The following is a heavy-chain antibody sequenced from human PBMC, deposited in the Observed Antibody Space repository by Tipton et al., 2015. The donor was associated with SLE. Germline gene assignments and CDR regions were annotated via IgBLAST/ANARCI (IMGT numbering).Heavy chain of an antibody. Sequence: TLSLTCAVSGYSISSGYYWGWIRQPPGKGLEWIGSIYHSGSTYYNPSLKSRVTISVDTSKNQFSLKLSSVTAADTAVYYCARDGDRYYYGSGTHGHAFDIWGQGTMVTVSS. CDR2: IYHSGST. V-gene: IGHV4-38-2*02. D-gene: IGHD3-10*01. CDR1: GYSISSGYY. CDR3: ARDGDRYYYGSGTHGHAFDI. J-gene: IGHJ3*02.